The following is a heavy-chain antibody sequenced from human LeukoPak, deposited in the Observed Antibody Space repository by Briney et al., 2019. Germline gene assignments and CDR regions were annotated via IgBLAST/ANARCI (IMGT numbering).Heavy chain of an antibody. V-gene: IGHV4-31*03. CDR1: GGXISSGDYY. D-gene: IGHD3-22*01. J-gene: IGHJ2*01. Sequence: SETLSLTCTVSGGXISSGDYYWTWIRQHPGKGLEWIGYIYHSGYTYYNPSLKSRVTMSLDTSKNKFSLKLSSVTAADTAVYYCVRGRYDSSGYNYWYFDLWGRGTLVTVSS. CDR3: VRGRYDSSGYNYWYFDL. CDR2: IYHSGYT.